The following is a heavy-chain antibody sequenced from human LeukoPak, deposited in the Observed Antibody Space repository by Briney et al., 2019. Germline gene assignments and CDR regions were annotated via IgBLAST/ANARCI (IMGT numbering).Heavy chain of an antibody. D-gene: IGHD5-12*01. CDR2: IKQEGVDK. CDR3: ARDPSRYDLDY. Sequence: GGSLRLSCAASGFSFSRSYVNWVRQAPGKGLEWVATIKQEGVDKYYVDSVKGRFTISRDTAKNSLFLQMNSLRAEDTAVYYCARDPSRYDLDYWGQGTLVTVSS. CDR1: GFSFSRSY. V-gene: IGHV3-7*01. J-gene: IGHJ4*02.